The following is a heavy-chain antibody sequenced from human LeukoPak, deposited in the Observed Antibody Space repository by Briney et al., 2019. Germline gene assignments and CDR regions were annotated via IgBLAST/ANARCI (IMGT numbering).Heavy chain of an antibody. Sequence: SETLSLTCTVSGGSISSGSYYWSWIRQPAGKGLEWIGRIYTSGSTNYNPSLKSRVTISVDTSKNQFSLKLSSVTAADTAVYYCARARGGYPSARPGYSSGWFFYYYYYMDVWGKGTTVTVSS. V-gene: IGHV4-61*02. CDR2: IYTSGST. CDR3: ARARGGYPSARPGYSSGWFFYYYYYMDV. J-gene: IGHJ6*03. CDR1: GGSISSGSYY. D-gene: IGHD6-19*01.